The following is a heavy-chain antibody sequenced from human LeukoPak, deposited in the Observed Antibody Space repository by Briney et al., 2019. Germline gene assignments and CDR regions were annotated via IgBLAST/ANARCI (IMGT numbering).Heavy chain of an antibody. CDR1: GFTFSNYW. V-gene: IGHV3-7*01. D-gene: IGHD3-3*01. Sequence: GGSLRLSCAVSGFTFSNYWMSWVRQAPGKGLEWVANIKQDGSEKYYVDSVKGRFTISRDNAKNSLNLQMNSLRAEDTAVYYCARDFSDYDFWSGYFVYWGQGALVTVSS. CDR3: ARDFSDYDFWSGYFVY. CDR2: IKQDGSEK. J-gene: IGHJ4*02.